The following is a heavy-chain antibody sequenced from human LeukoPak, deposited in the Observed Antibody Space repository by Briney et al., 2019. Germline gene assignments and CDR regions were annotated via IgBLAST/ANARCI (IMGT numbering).Heavy chain of an antibody. D-gene: IGHD5-18*01. Sequence: SQTLSLTCTVSGGSISSGSYYWSWIRQPAGKGLEWIGRIYTSGSTNYNPSLKSRVTISVDTSKNQFSLKLSSVTAADTAVYYCARGDNTAMIYWGQGTLVTVSS. CDR3: ARGDNTAMIY. CDR2: IYTSGST. CDR1: GGSISSGSYY. V-gene: IGHV4-61*02. J-gene: IGHJ4*02.